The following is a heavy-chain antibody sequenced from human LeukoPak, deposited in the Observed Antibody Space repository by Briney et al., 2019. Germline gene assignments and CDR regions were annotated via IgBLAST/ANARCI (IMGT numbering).Heavy chain of an antibody. J-gene: IGHJ4*02. CDR2: ISPYNGNT. V-gene: IGHV1-18*01. D-gene: IGHD2-21*02. Sequence: GASVKVSCKASGYTFTSYGISWVRQAPGQGLEWMGWISPYNGNTDHAQKFQGRVTMTTDTFTSTAYMDLRSLRSDDTAVYYCARECRPGDCYSDYWGQGTLVTVSS. CDR1: GYTFTSYG. CDR3: ARECRPGDCYSDY.